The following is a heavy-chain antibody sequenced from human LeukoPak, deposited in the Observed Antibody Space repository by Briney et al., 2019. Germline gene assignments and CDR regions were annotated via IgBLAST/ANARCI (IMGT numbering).Heavy chain of an antibody. CDR1: KSTFSDYW. CDR3: ARGTYYYEF. CDR2: MNQLGNEK. V-gene: IGHV3-7*04. J-gene: IGHJ4*02. D-gene: IGHD3-22*01. Sequence: PGGSLRLSCAASKSTFSDYWMTWVRQAPGKGPEWVAYMNQLGNEKKYLDSVKGRFTISRDNAKNSLYLQMTSLRVDDTAVYYCARGTYYYEFWGQGTLVTVSS.